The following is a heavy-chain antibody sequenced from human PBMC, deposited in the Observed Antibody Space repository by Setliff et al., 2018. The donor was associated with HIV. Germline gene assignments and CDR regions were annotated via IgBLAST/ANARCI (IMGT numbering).Heavy chain of an antibody. V-gene: IGHV3-73*01. D-gene: IGHD3-22*01. CDR2: IKTKPNSYAT. CDR3: ARAYNVYDYRFDSSGYDY. J-gene: IGHJ4*02. CDR1: GFTFSSHS. Sequence: KVSCAASGFTFSSHSMTWVRQASGKGLEWVGRIKTKPNSYATAHAESVKGWFTISRDDSKNTAFLQMNSLKTEDTAVYYCARAYNVYDYRFDSSGYDYWGQGTLVTVSS.